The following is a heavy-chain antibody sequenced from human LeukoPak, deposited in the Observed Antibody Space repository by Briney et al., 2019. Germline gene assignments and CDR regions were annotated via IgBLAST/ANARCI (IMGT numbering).Heavy chain of an antibody. CDR2: IFTNGGT. Sequence: GGSLRLSCAASGFTVSSVYMSWVRQAPGKGLEWVSVIFTNGGTHYADSVKGRFTISRDNSKNTLYLQMNSLRAEDTAVYYCASRTDYWGQGTLVTVSS. J-gene: IGHJ4*02. V-gene: IGHV3-66*01. CDR3: ASRTDY. D-gene: IGHD2-2*01. CDR1: GFTVSSVY.